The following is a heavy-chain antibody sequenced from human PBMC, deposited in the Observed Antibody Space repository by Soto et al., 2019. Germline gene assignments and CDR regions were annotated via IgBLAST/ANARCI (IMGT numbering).Heavy chain of an antibody. CDR1: GFTVSNFD. CDR2: IGAARDP. V-gene: IGHV3-13*05. CDR3: ARAYTGRLPRRADYYYAMDV. D-gene: IGHD2-2*02. Sequence: GGSLRLSCAASGFTVSNFDMHWVRQVPGKGLEWVSAIGAARDPYYLGSVKGRFTISRENAKNSVYLQMNDLRAGDSAVYYCARAYTGRLPRRADYYYAMDVWGQGTTVTVSS. J-gene: IGHJ6*02.